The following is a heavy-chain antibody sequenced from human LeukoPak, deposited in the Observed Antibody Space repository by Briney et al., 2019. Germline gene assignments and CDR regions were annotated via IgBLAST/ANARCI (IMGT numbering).Heavy chain of an antibody. V-gene: IGHV3-48*01. CDR1: GFTFSSYN. Sequence: GGSLRLSCVASGFTFSSYNMNWVRQAPGKGLEWVSYISSSSGTIYYADSVKGRFTISRDNAKNSLYLQMNSLRAEDTAVYYCARVISSTSRVVDYWGQGTLVTVSS. D-gene: IGHD2-2*01. CDR3: ARVISSTSRVVDY. J-gene: IGHJ4*02. CDR2: ISSSSGTI.